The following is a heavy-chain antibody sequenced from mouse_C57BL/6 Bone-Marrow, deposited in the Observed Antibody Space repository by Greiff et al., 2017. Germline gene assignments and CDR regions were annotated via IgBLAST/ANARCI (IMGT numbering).Heavy chain of an antibody. D-gene: IGHD2-4*01. CDR1: GYTFTNYW. CDR2: IYPGGGYT. CDR3: ARAITTCFDY. J-gene: IGHJ2*01. Sequence: VQLQQSGAELVRPGTSVKMSCKASGYTFTNYWIGWAKQRPGHGLEWIGDIYPGGGYTNYNEKFKGKATLTTDKSSSTAYMQFSSLTSEDSAIYYCARAITTCFDYWGQGTTLTVSS. V-gene: IGHV1-63*01.